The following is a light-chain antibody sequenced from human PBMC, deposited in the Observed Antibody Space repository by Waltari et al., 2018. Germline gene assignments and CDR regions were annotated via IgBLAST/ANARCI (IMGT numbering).Light chain of an antibody. J-gene: IGLJ2*01. V-gene: IGLV2-23*02. Sequence: QSALTQPASVSGSPGQSIPISCTGMRSDVGSYNLFSWYQQFPGRAPQLIIYEVYRRPSGISDRFSGSKSGNTASLTISGLRAEDEADYYCCSYAGPATFVVFGGGTKLTVL. CDR2: EVY. CDR3: CSYAGPATFVV. CDR1: RSDVGSYNL.